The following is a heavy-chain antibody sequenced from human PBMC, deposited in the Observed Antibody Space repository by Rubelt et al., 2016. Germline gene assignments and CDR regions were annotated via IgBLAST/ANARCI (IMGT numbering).Heavy chain of an antibody. D-gene: IGHD2-8*01. CDR2: IGGASADGLT. J-gene: IGHJ4*02. CDR1: GFTFSNYA. V-gene: IGHV3-23*01. Sequence: EVQLLESGGDLVQPGGSLRLSRAASGFTFSNYAMTWVRQAPGEGLEWVSTIGGASADGLTHYADSVQGRFTISRDHSKNTLYLQMHSLRAEDTAVYYCANYVYCTNGVCSRLDSWGQGTMVTVSS. CDR3: ANYVYCTNGVCSRLDS.